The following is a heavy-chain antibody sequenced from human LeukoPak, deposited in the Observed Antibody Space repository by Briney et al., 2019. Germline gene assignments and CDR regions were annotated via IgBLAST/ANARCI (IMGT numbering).Heavy chain of an antibody. CDR1: GGSFRGYY. V-gene: IGHV4-34*01. D-gene: IGHD2-21*01. Sequence: PSETLSLTFAVSGGSFRGYYWSWIRQPPGKGLEWIGEINHSGSTNYNPSLKSRVTISVDTSKTQFSLKLSSVTAADTAVYYCARFTVARGPFDYWGQGTLVTVSS. CDR3: ARFTVARGPFDY. J-gene: IGHJ4*02. CDR2: INHSGST.